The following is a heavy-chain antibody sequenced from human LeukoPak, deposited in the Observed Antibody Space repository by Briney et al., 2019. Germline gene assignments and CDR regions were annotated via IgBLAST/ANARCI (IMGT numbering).Heavy chain of an antibody. CDR2: IWYDGSSK. CDR3: ARDRPLQGLDY. Sequence: GGSLRLSCAASGFTFSTYGMHWVRQAPGKGLEWVSVIWYDGSSKYYADSVKGRFTISRDNSKNTLYLQMNSLRAEDTAVYYCARDRPLQGLDYWGQGTLVTVSS. D-gene: IGHD5-24*01. V-gene: IGHV3-33*01. J-gene: IGHJ4*02. CDR1: GFTFSTYG.